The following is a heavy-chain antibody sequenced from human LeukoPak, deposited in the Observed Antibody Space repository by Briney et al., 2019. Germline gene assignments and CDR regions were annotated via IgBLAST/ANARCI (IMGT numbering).Heavy chain of an antibody. CDR3: ARLRSYGCNRGIDY. V-gene: IGHV4-4*02. CDR2: ASYSGST. D-gene: IGHD4-23*01. CDR1: GGSISSSNW. Sequence: KPSGTLSPTCAVSGGSISSSNWWSWVRQPPGNGLEWIGSASYSGSTYYNPSLESRVIISVDTSKNQFSLRLSSVTAADTAIYYCARLRSYGCNRGIDYWGQGTLVAVSS. J-gene: IGHJ4*02.